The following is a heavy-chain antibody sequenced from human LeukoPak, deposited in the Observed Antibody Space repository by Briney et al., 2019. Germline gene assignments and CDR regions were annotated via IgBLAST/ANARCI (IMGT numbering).Heavy chain of an antibody. D-gene: IGHD2/OR15-2a*01. J-gene: IGHJ4*02. CDR1: GGTFSSYA. V-gene: IGHV1-69*06. Sequence: ASVKVSCKASGGTFSSYAISWARQAPGQGLEWMGGIIPIFGTANYAQKFQGRVTITADKSTSTAYMELSSLRSEDTAVYYCARYGSTTWGFDYWGQGTLVTVSS. CDR3: ARYGSTTWGFDY. CDR2: IIPIFGTA.